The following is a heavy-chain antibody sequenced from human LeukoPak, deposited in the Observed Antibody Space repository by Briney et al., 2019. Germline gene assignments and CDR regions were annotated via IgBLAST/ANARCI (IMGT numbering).Heavy chain of an antibody. CDR1: GFTVSSNY. J-gene: IGHJ4*02. CDR2: IYSGGST. CDR3: AKDRLTSSWYFGFDY. D-gene: IGHD6-13*01. Sequence: GGSLRLSCAASGFTVSSNYMSWVRQAPGKGLEWVSVIYSGGSTYYADSVKGRFTISRDNSKNTLYLQMNSLRAEDTAVYYCAKDRLTSSWYFGFDYWGQGTLVTVSS. V-gene: IGHV3-66*01.